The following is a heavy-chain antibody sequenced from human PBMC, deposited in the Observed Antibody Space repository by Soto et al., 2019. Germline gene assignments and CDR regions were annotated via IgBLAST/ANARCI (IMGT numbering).Heavy chain of an antibody. V-gene: IGHV3-7*01. Sequence: GGSLRLSCAASGFTFSSYWMSWARQAPGKGLEWVANIKQDGSEKYYVDSVKGRFTISRDNAKNSLYLQMNSLRAEDTAVYYCARDRPNTWLGYDYFDYWGQGTLVTVSS. D-gene: IGHD6-19*01. CDR2: IKQDGSEK. J-gene: IGHJ4*02. CDR1: GFTFSSYW. CDR3: ARDRPNTWLGYDYFDY.